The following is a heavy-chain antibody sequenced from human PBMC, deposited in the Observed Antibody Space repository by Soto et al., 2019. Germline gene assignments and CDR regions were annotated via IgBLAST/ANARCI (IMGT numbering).Heavy chain of an antibody. J-gene: IGHJ6*02. CDR2: INPNSGGT. V-gene: IGHV1-2*02. CDR1: GYTFTGYY. Sequence: ASVKVSCKASGYTFTGYYMHWVRQAPGQGLEWMGWINPNSGGTNYAQKFQGRVTMTRDTSISTVYMELSRLRSDDTAVYYCARDTIVLMVYAIQGYYYYYGMDVWGQGSTVTVSS. CDR3: ARDTIVLMVYAIQGYYYYYGMDV. D-gene: IGHD2-8*01.